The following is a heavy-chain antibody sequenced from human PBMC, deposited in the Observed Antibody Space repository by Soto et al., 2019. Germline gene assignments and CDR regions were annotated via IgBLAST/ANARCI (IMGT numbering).Heavy chain of an antibody. CDR1: GGSISSSSYY. D-gene: IGHD2-2*01. J-gene: IGHJ6*02. Sequence: PSETLSLTCTVSGGSISSSSYYWGWIRQPPGKGLEWIGSIYYSGSTYYNPSLKSRVTISVDTSKNQFSLKLSSVTAADTAVYYCARLPRVVPAANGMDVWGQGTTVT. V-gene: IGHV4-39*01. CDR2: IYYSGST. CDR3: ARLPRVVPAANGMDV.